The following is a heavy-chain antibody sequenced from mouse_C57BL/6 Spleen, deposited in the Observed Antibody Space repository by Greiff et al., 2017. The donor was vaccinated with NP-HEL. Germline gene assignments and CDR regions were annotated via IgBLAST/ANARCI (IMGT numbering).Heavy chain of an antibody. V-gene: IGHV7-3*01. CDR3: ARYRIYYGNPLFDY. D-gene: IGHD2-1*01. J-gene: IGHJ2*01. CDR1: GFTFTDYY. Sequence: EVKVVESGGGLVQPGGSLSLSCAASGFTFTDYYMSWVRQPPGKALEWLGFIRNKANGYTTEYSASVKGRFTISRDNSQSILYLQMNALRAEDSATYYCARYRIYYGNPLFDYWGQGTTLTVSS. CDR2: IRNKANGYTT.